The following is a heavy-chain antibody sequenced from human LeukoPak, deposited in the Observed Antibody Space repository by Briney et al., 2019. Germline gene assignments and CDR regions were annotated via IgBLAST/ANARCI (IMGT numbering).Heavy chain of an antibody. CDR3: ARGPYYYDSSGYYYSYFDY. J-gene: IGHJ4*02. Sequence: PSETLSLTCTVFGGSISSYYWSWIRQPPGKGLEWIGYIYYTGSTNYNPSLKSRVTISADTSKNQFSLKLGSVTAADTAVYYCARGPYYYDSSGYYYSYFDYWGQGTLVTVSS. CDR2: IYYTGST. CDR1: GGSISSYY. D-gene: IGHD3-22*01. V-gene: IGHV4-59*01.